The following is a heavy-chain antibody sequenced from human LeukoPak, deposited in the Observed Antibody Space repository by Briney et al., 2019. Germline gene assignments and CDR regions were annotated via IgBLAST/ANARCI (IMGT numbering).Heavy chain of an antibody. CDR2: INWNGGST. CDR1: GFTFDDYG. V-gene: IGHV3-20*02. CDR3: ARALYYYDSSGSRRYDAFDI. J-gene: IGHJ3*02. D-gene: IGHD3-22*01. Sequence: GGSLRLSFAASGFTFDDYGMSWVRQAPGKGLEWVSGINWNGGSTGYADSVKGRFTISRDNAKNSLYLQMNSLRAEDTALYHCARALYYYDSSGSRRYDAFDIWGQGTMVTVSS.